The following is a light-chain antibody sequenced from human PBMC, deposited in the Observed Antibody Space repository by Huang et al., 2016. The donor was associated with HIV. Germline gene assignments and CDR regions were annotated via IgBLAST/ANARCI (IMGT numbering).Light chain of an antibody. CDR2: GAT. CDR3: QQYNDWPPT. CDR1: QGVSSN. V-gene: IGKV3-15*01. J-gene: IGKJ1*01. Sequence: EIVMTQSPATLSVSPGERAPLACRASQGVSSNLAWYQQKPGQAPRLLIYGATTRATDIPGMFGGSGSGTEFTLTFSSLQSEDFAVYYCQQYNDWPPTFGQGTKVEIK.